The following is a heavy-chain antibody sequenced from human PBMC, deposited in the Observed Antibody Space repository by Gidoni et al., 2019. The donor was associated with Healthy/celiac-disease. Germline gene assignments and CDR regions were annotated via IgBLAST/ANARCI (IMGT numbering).Heavy chain of an antibody. CDR2: VYRGGSP. CDR3: ARESRCSGNGCSSGGVDH. D-gene: IGHD6-19*01. V-gene: IGHV4-38-2*02. CDR1: GYAITSGYH. J-gene: IGHJ4*02. Sequence: QVQLRESGPGLVKPSETLSLTCTVSGYAITSGYHWGWIRQPPGKGLEWIASVYRGGSPNYNSSLKTRVTISVDTSKNQFSLQLTSVTAADTAVYYCARESRCSGNGCSSGGVDHWGQGTLVTVSS.